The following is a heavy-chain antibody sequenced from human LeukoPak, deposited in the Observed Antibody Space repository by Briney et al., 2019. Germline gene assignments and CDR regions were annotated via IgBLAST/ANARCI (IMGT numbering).Heavy chain of an antibody. D-gene: IGHD5-18*01. V-gene: IGHV1-69*04. CDR1: GGTFSSYA. J-gene: IGHJ4*02. CDR3: ATAVDTGTFDY. CDR2: IIPILGIA. Sequence: SVKVSCKASGGTFSSYAISWVRQAPGQGLEWMGRIIPILGIANYAQKFQGRVTITADKPTSTAYMELSSLRSEDTAVYYCATAVDTGTFDYWGQGTLVTVSS.